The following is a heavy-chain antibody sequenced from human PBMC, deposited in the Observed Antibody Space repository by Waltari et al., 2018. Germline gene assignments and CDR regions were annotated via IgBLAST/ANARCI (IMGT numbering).Heavy chain of an antibody. CDR1: GFTFRSYG. Sequence: QVQLVESGGGVVRPGRSLRLSCAASGFTFRSYGMHWVRQIPGKVLEWLTFISFDGSDKYYADSVKGRFTIYKDNSRNTLYLQMNSLRPEDTAFYFCAKDHQWEVLLPIYQIDYWGRGTLVTVSS. CDR2: ISFDGSDK. CDR3: AKDHQWEVLLPIYQIDY. D-gene: IGHD1-26*01. J-gene: IGHJ4*02. V-gene: IGHV3-30*18.